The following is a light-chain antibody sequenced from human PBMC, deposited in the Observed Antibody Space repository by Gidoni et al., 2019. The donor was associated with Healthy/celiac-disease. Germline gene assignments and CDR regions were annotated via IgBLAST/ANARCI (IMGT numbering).Light chain of an antibody. CDR1: QGISSY. CDR2: AAS. Sequence: DIQLTQSPSFLSASVGDRVTITCRASQGISSYLAWYQQKPGKVPKLLIYAASTLQSGVPSRFSGSGSGTEFTLTISSLRPEDFATYYCQQLNSYPPEYTFGQGTKLEIK. V-gene: IGKV1-9*01. J-gene: IGKJ2*01. CDR3: QQLNSYPPEYT.